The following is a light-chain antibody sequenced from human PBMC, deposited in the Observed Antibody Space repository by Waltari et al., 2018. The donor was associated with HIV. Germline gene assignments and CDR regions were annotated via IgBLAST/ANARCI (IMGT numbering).Light chain of an antibody. CDR2: ENS. J-gene: IGLJ2*01. CDR3: GTWDTILSGGV. CDR1: HSNIGHNY. Sequence: QSILTQPPSVSAAPGQKVTISCSGNHSNIGHNYVAWYQQFPGTAPKFLIYENSKRPSGIPDRFSGSKSGTSATLGITGLQAGDEADYYCGTWDTILSGGVFGGGTKVTVL. V-gene: IGLV1-51*02.